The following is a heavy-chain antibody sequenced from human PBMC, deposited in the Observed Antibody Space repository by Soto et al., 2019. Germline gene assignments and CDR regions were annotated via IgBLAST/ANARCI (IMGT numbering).Heavy chain of an antibody. J-gene: IGHJ6*02. CDR1: GGTFSSYA. V-gene: IGHV1-69*13. CDR2: IIPIFGTA. Sequence: SVKVSCKASGGTFSSYAISWVRQAPGQGLEWMGGIIPIFGTANYAQKFQGRVTITADESTSTAYMELSSLRSEDTAVYYCARYCISTSCRMNGYYYYGMDVWGQGTTVTVSS. CDR3: ARYCISTSCRMNGYYYYGMDV. D-gene: IGHD2-2*01.